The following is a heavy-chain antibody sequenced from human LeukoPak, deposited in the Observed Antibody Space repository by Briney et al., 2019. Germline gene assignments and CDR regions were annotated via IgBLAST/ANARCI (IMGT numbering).Heavy chain of an antibody. Sequence: GGSLRLSCAASGFTFSSFWMHWVRQAPGKGLVWVSRIKSDGSTTSYADSVKGRFTISRDNAKSSLYLQMNSLRAEDTAVYYCTRDAGTRLKYSFGYGDYWGQGALVTVSS. CDR2: IKSDGSTT. V-gene: IGHV3-74*01. D-gene: IGHD5-18*01. CDR3: TRDAGTRLKYSFGYGDY. J-gene: IGHJ4*02. CDR1: GFTFSSFW.